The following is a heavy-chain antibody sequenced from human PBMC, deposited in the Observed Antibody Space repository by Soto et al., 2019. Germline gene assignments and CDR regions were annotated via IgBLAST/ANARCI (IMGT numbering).Heavy chain of an antibody. CDR2: GYPGDSAI. V-gene: IGHV5-51*01. J-gene: IGHJ6*04. D-gene: IGHD2-8*01. CDR1: GSTFTTYW. Sequence: GAPLKTSCKGSGSTFTTYWITWVRQMPGKCLEWSGSGYPGDSAIKYNPSRQGQVTFSVDKSINTAYLQWSSLKASDTATYYCARLSGVRSPGYYRGMGVWGKGPTVTVS. CDR3: ARLSGVRSPGYYRGMGV.